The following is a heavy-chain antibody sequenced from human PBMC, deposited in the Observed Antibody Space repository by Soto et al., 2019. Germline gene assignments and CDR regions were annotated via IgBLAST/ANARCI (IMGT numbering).Heavy chain of an antibody. D-gene: IGHD6-19*01. CDR2: IRSKANSYAT. V-gene: IGHV3-73*01. CDR1: GFTFSGSA. CDR3: AYSSGWYDYFDY. Sequence: GGSLRLSCAPSGFTFSGSAMHWVRQASGKGLEWVGRIRSKANSYATAYAASVKGRFTISRDDSKNTAYLQMNSLKTEDTAVYYCAYSSGWYDYFDYWGQGTLVTVSS. J-gene: IGHJ4*02.